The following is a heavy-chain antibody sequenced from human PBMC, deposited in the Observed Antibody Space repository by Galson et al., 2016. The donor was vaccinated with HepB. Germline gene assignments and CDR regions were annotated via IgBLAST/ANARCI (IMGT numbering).Heavy chain of an antibody. J-gene: IGHJ3*01. V-gene: IGHV3-66*01. Sequence: SLRLSCAVSGFTVSYNYMSWVRQAPGKGLEWVSVIYSGGNTYYADSVKGRFTISRDTSKNTLYLQMNRLRVEDTAVYYCVRGSMSAFDLWGQGTMVTVSS. CDR1: GFTVSYNY. CDR3: VRGSMSAFDL. D-gene: IGHD3-10*01. CDR2: IYSGGNT.